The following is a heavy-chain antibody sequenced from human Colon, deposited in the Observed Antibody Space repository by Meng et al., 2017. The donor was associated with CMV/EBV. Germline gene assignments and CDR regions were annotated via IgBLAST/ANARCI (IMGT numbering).Heavy chain of an antibody. CDR1: GFSFSSYS. J-gene: IGHJ6*02. Sequence: GESLKISCEASGFSFSSYSMNWVRQAPGKGLEWVAYLSGSLTIIDYADSVKGRFTISRDNAKNSLYLQMNSLRAEDTAVYYCVRDWVPHGMDVWGQGTTVTVSS. CDR3: VRDWVPHGMDV. D-gene: IGHD1-1*01. V-gene: IGHV3-48*04. CDR2: LSGSLTII.